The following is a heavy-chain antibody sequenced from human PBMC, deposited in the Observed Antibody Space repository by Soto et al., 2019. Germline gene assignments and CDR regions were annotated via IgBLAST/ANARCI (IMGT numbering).Heavy chain of an antibody. Sequence: PSETLSLTCTGSGGSISSSSYYWGWIRQPPGKGLEWIGSIYYSGSTYYNPSLKSRVTISVDTSKNQFSLKLSSVTAADTAVYYCARHYRGRAYYYYGMDVWGQGTTVTVSS. V-gene: IGHV4-39*01. CDR3: ARHYRGRAYYYYGMDV. D-gene: IGHD3-16*02. CDR2: IYYSGST. J-gene: IGHJ6*02. CDR1: GGSISSSSYY.